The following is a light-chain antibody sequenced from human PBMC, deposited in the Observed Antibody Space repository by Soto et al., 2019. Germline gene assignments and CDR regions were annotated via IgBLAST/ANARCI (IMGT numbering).Light chain of an antibody. V-gene: IGKV3-20*01. CDR2: SAS. CDR1: QSVSSSY. Sequence: EIVLTQSPCTLSLSPGERATLSCRASQSVSSSYLAWYQQKPGQAPRLLIYSASSRATGIPDRFSGSGSGTDFTLTISRLEPEDFALYYCQQYGSSPLTFGGGTKVDIK. CDR3: QQYGSSPLT. J-gene: IGKJ4*01.